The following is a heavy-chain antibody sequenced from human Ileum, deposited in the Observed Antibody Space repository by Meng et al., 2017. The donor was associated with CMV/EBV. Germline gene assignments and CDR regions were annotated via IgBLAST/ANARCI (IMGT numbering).Heavy chain of an antibody. D-gene: IGHD1-20*01. CDR1: GGAISSGSYY. CDR2: IYTSEST. V-gene: IGHV4-61*02. Sequence: QLQHQGPGPGLVKPSQTLSLPCPVPGGAISSGSYYWSWIRQPAGKGLEWIGRIYTSESTNYNPSLKSRVTISVDTSKNQFSLKLSSVTATDTAVYYCAGGAITGTTEVPFDYWGQGTLVTVSS. J-gene: IGHJ4*02. CDR3: AGGAITGTTEVPFDY.